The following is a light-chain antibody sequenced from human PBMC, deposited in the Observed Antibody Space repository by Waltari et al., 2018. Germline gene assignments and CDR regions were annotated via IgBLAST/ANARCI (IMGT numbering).Light chain of an antibody. J-gene: IGLJ3*02. CDR3: AAWDDSLSGWV. CDR1: TSNIGRNF. Sequence: QSVVTQPPSASGTHGQRVTISCSGSTSNIGRNFVYWYQQLPGTAPKVPINRNNQRPSRVPDRFSGSKSGPSASLAISGLRSEDEADYYCAAWDDSLSGWVFGGGTKVTVL. CDR2: RNN. V-gene: IGLV1-47*01.